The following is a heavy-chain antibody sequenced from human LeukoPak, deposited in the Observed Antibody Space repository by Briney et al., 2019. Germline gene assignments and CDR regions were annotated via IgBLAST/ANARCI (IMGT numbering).Heavy chain of an antibody. J-gene: IGHJ6*02. CDR1: GFTFSSYS. V-gene: IGHV3-7*01. CDR3: TSSHYYDSSGYSNSYYYYYGMDV. Sequence: PGGSLRLSCAASGFTFSSYSMNWVRQAPGKGLEWVANIKQDGSEKYYVDSVKGRFTISRDNAKNSLYLQMNSLRAEDTAVYYCTSSHYYDSSGYSNSYYYYYGMDVWGQGTTVTVSS. D-gene: IGHD3-22*01. CDR2: IKQDGSEK.